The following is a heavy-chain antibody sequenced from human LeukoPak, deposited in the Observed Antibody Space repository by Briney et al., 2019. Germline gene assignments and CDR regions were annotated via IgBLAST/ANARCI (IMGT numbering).Heavy chain of an antibody. D-gene: IGHD3-22*01. CDR2: INPNSGGT. J-gene: IGHJ3*02. CDR3: ARGGSYYDSSGYYDAFDI. Sequence: ASVKVSCKASGYTSTGYYMHWVRQAPGQGLERMGWINPNSGGTNYAQKFQGRVTMTRDTSISTAYMELSRLRSDDTAVYYCARGGSYYDSSGYYDAFDIWGQGTMVTVSS. V-gene: IGHV1-2*02. CDR1: GYTSTGYY.